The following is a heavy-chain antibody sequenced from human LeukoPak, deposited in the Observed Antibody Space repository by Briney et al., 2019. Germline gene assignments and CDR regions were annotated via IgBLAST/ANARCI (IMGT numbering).Heavy chain of an antibody. CDR2: IHYTGAT. J-gene: IGHJ2*01. V-gene: IGHV4-34*01. D-gene: IGHD7-27*01. CDR3: ARGVLGPYYFDL. CDR1: GGTFRGYY. Sequence: SETLSLTCAVYGGTFRGYYWSWIRQPPGKGLEWIGEIHYTGATNYKPSLKSRVTISGDPSKNQVSLRVFSVTAADTAVYYCARGVLGPYYFDLWGRGTLVTVSS.